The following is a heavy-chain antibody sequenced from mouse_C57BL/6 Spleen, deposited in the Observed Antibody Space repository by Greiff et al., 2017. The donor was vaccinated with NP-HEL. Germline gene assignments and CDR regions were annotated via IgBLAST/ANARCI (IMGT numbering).Heavy chain of an antibody. J-gene: IGHJ3*01. CDR3: ARRGDHYGSRGTWFAY. CDR2: IYPGSGST. V-gene: IGHV1-55*01. CDR1: GYTFTSYW. D-gene: IGHD1-1*01. Sequence: VQLQQPGAELVKPGASVKMSCKASGYTFTSYWITWVKQRPGQGLEWIGDIYPGSGSTNYNEKFTSKATLTLDTSSSTAYMQLSSLTSEDSAVYYCARRGDHYGSRGTWFAYWGQGTLVTVSA.